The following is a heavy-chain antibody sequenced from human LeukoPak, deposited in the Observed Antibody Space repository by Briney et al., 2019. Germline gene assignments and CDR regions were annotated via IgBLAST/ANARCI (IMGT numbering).Heavy chain of an antibody. J-gene: IGHJ4*02. Sequence: GASVTVSCKVSGYTLTELSMHWVRQAPGKGLEWMGGFDPEDGETIYAQKFQGRVTMTEDTSTDTAYMELSSLRSEDTAVYYCATTLPRLRYFDWLFPGYFDYWGQGTLVTVSS. D-gene: IGHD3-9*01. V-gene: IGHV1-24*01. CDR2: FDPEDGET. CDR1: GYTLTELS. CDR3: ATTLPRLRYFDWLFPGYFDY.